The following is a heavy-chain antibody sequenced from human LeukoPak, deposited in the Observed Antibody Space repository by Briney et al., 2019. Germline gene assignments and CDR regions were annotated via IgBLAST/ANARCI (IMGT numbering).Heavy chain of an antibody. D-gene: IGHD6-19*01. V-gene: IGHV3-21*01. J-gene: IGHJ3*02. CDR2: ITSSSSCV. CDR1: GFTFSSYS. Sequence: GGSLRLSCAASGFTFSSYSMHWVRQAPGKGLEWVSSITSSSSCVYYVDSVRGRFTISRDNAKNSLYLQMNSLRAEDTADYYCARAKQWLDDAFHIWRQETMVTVPS. CDR3: ARAKQWLDDAFHI.